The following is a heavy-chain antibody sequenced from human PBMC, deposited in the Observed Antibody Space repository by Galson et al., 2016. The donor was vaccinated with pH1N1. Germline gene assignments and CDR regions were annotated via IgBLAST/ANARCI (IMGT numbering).Heavy chain of an antibody. CDR3: AREGAYLYTYYYYYGMDV. CDR2: LKQDGTEK. J-gene: IGHJ6*04. D-gene: IGHD2-2*02. V-gene: IGHV3-7*01. CDR1: GFTFSSYW. Sequence: SLRLSCAASGFTFSSYWMTWVRQAPGKGLEWVANLKQDGTEKYYVDSVKGRFTISRDNAKRSLYLQMNSLRAEDTDVYYCAREGAYLYTYYYYYGMDVWSKGTTVTVSS.